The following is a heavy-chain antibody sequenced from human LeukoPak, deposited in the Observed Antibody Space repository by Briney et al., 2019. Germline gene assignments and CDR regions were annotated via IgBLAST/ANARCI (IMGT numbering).Heavy chain of an antibody. CDR1: GGSISSYY. D-gene: IGHD3-10*01. CDR3: ARETRYQGSGIVGWFDP. Sequence: PSETLSLTCTVSGGSISSYYWSWIRQPPGKGLEWIGYIYYSGSTNCNPSLKSRVTISVDTSKNQFSLKLSSVTAADTAVYYCARETRYQGSGIVGWFDPWGQGTLVTVSS. V-gene: IGHV4-59*01. CDR2: IYYSGST. J-gene: IGHJ5*02.